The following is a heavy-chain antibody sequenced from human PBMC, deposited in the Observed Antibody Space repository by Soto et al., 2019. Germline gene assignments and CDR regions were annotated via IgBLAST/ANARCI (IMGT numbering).Heavy chain of an antibody. CDR3: ARDPSNDYGGDTFDY. Sequence: VQLVQSGAEVKKPGSSVKVSCQASGGTFNSYAISWVRQAPGQGLEWMGGIIPDYGRVNYAQKFQARVTMTADKSTSTAYMELSSLRSEHTAIYYCARDPSNDYGGDTFDYWGQGTLVTVSS. CDR1: GGTFNSYA. D-gene: IGHD4-17*01. CDR2: IIPDYGRV. V-gene: IGHV1-69*06. J-gene: IGHJ4*02.